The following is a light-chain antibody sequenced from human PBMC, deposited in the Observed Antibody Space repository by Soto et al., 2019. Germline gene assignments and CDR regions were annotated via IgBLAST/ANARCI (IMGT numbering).Light chain of an antibody. Sequence: EIVVTQSPGTLSLSPGEGATLSCRASEVVSDSYLAWYQKKPGQAPRLLIHAVFNRATGTPNRFSGSGSGTDLTLTISRLEPEDFPVYYCQRYGRSRQTVGPGTKVDIK. CDR3: QRYGRSRQT. CDR2: AVF. V-gene: IGKV3-20*01. CDR1: EVVSDSY. J-gene: IGKJ3*01.